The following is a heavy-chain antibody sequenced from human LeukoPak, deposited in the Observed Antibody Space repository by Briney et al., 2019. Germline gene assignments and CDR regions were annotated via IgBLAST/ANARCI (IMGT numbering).Heavy chain of an antibody. CDR1: GFTFSSYG. V-gene: IGHV3-23*01. CDR2: ISGSGGST. J-gene: IGHJ4*02. Sequence: GGTLRLSCAASGFTFSSYGMSWVRQAPGKGLEWVSAISGSGGSTYYADSVKGRFTISRDNSKNTLYLQMNSLRAEDTAVYYCARDARWLTPFDYWGQGTLVTVSS. CDR3: ARDARWLTPFDY. D-gene: IGHD5-18*01.